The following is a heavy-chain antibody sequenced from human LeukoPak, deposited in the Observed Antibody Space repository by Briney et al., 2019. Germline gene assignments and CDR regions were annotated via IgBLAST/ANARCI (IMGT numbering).Heavy chain of an antibody. CDR2: ITHSGNI. J-gene: IGHJ4*02. V-gene: IGHV4-34*01. CDR3: ARGLDRLMGATGY. D-gene: IGHD1-26*01. CDR1: GGSFSGYY. Sequence: SETLSLTCAVYGGSFSGYYWSWIRQPPGKGLEWIGEITHSGNINYNPSLKSRVTISVDTSKKQFSLKVSSVTAADTAVYYCARGLDRLMGATGYWGQGTPVTVSS.